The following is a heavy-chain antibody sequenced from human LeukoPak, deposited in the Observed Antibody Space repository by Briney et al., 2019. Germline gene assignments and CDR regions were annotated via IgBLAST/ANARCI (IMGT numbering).Heavy chain of an antibody. Sequence: SGTLSLTCAVSGGSISSSNWWSWVRQPPGKGLEWIGEIYHSGSTNYNPSLKSRVTISVDKSKNQFSLKLSSVTAADTAVYYCARYGLLGISEINAFDIWGQGTMVTVSS. J-gene: IGHJ3*02. CDR2: IYHSGST. CDR3: ARYGLLGISEINAFDI. V-gene: IGHV4-4*02. CDR1: GGSISSSNW. D-gene: IGHD2-15*01.